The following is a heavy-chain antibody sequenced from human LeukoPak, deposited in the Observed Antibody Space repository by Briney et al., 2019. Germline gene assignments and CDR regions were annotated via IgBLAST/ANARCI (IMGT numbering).Heavy chain of an antibody. V-gene: IGHV3-23*01. Sequence: GGSLRLSCAASGFTFSSYAMSWVRQAPGKGLEWVSAISGSGGSTYYADSVKGRFTISRDTSKSTLYLQMNSLKAEDTAVYFCARSDDNSNFHLTGYLDYWGQGTLVSVSS. CDR2: ISGSGGST. CDR1: GFTFSSYA. J-gene: IGHJ4*02. CDR3: ARSDDNSNFHLTGYLDY. D-gene: IGHD3-22*01.